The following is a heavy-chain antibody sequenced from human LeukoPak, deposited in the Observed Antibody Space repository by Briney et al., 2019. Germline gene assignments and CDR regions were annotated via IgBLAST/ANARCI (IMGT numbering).Heavy chain of an antibody. V-gene: IGHV3-15*01. D-gene: IGHD3-10*01. CDR1: GFTFSNAW. CDR3: TTDITMVRRRGYYYYGMDV. Sequence: PGGSLRLSCAASGFTFSNAWMSWVRQAPGKGLEWVGRIKSKPDGGTTDYAAPVKGRFTISRDDSKNTLYLQMNSLKTEDTAVYYCTTDITMVRRRGYYYYGMDVWGQGTTVTVSS. CDR2: IKSKPDGGTT. J-gene: IGHJ6*02.